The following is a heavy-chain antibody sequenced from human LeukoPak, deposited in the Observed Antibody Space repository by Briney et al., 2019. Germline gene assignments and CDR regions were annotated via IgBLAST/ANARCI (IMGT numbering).Heavy chain of an antibody. V-gene: IGHV4-61*02. CDR2: IYTSGST. D-gene: IGHD3-16*01. CDR3: ARAGAFGSIDY. Sequence: PSETLSLTCTVSGGSISSGSYYWSWIRQPAGKGLEWIGRIYTSGSTNYNPSLKSRVTISVDTSKNQFSLKLSSVTAADTAVYYCARAGAFGSIDYWGQGTLVTVSS. J-gene: IGHJ4*02. CDR1: GGSISSGSYY.